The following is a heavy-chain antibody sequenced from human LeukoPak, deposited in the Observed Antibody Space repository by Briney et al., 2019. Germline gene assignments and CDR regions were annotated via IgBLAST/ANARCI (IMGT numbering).Heavy chain of an antibody. CDR1: GFTFSNYG. Sequence: GGSLRLSCAASGFTFSNYGIHWVRQAPGKGLEWVAFIWYDGSNKYYADSVKGRFTISRDNSKNTLYLQMNGLRAEDTAVYYCAKDSGGNQFSYYMDIWGKGTTVTVSS. J-gene: IGHJ6*03. V-gene: IGHV3-30*02. CDR3: AKDSGGNQFSYYMDI. CDR2: IWYDGSNK. D-gene: IGHD4-23*01.